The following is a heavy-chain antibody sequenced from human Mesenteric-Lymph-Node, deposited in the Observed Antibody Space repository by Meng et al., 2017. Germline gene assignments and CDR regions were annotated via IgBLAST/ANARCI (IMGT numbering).Heavy chain of an antibody. D-gene: IGHD3-9*01. CDR1: GFTFDDYG. J-gene: IGHJ5*02. CDR3: AKEGPSRYFDA. Sequence: EVQLVGSGGGGVRPGGSLRIACAASGFTFDDYGMSWVRQAPGKGLEWVSAITGSGGSTYYADSVKGRFTISRDNSKNTLYLQMNSLRAEDTAVYYCAKEGPSRYFDAWGQGTLVTVSS. CDR2: ITGSGGST. V-gene: IGHV3-23*04.